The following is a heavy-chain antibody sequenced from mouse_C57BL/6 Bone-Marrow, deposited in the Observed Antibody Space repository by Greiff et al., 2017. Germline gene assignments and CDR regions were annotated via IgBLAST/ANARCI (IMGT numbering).Heavy chain of an antibody. CDR1: GFSLTSYG. Sequence: QVQLKQSGPGLVQPSQSLSITCTVSGFSLTSYGVHWVRQSPGQGLAWLGVLWRGGSTDYTAAFMSRLSLTKDNSKSQVFFQMNSLQADDTAIYYCAKPFYYDDDGYVGRRGYYAMDYWGQGTSVTVSS. D-gene: IGHD2-4*01. CDR2: LWRGGST. J-gene: IGHJ4*01. CDR3: AKPFYYDDDGYVGRRGYYAMDY. V-gene: IGHV2-5*01.